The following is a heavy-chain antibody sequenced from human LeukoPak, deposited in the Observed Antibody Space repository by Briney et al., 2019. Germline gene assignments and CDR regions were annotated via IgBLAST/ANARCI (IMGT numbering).Heavy chain of an antibody. V-gene: IGHV1-69*13. Sequence: GASVKVSCKASGGTFSSYAISWVRQAPGQGLEWMGGIIPIFGTANYAQKFQGRVTITADESTSTAYMGLSSLRSEDTAVYYCARDGVYYDSSGHPFDYWGQGTLVTVSS. CDR3: ARDGVYYDSSGHPFDY. CDR2: IIPIFGTA. D-gene: IGHD3-22*01. J-gene: IGHJ4*02. CDR1: GGTFSSYA.